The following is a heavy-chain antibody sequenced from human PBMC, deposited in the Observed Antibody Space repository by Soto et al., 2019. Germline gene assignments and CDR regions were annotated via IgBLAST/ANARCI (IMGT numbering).Heavy chain of an antibody. Sequence: QVQLQESGPGLVKPSETLSLSCAVSGASIKTYYWNWIRQSPEKGLEWIGYISYPGNTNYNPSLKGRVTLTLDTSNNQVSLKVSSVSAAGTAVYFCAKGHCSDGAGYSSRFAPWGQGTPVIVST. CDR1: GASIKTYY. CDR2: ISYPGNT. CDR3: AKGHCSDGAGYSSRFAP. V-gene: IGHV4-59*12. D-gene: IGHD2-15*01. J-gene: IGHJ5*02.